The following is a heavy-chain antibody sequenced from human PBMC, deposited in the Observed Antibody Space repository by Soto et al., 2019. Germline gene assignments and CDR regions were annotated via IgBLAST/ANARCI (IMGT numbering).Heavy chain of an antibody. CDR1: GFTFGIYA. D-gene: IGHD6-13*01. Sequence: GGSLRLSCAASGFTFGIYAMSWVRQAPGKGLEWVSSISGSGGSIYYAHSVKGRFTISRDKTKNTLDLQMNSLRAEDTAVYQCARVAPEYSSTPRRFDFWGQGTLVTVSS. CDR2: ISGSGGSI. V-gene: IGHV3-23*01. J-gene: IGHJ4*02. CDR3: ARVAPEYSSTPRRFDF.